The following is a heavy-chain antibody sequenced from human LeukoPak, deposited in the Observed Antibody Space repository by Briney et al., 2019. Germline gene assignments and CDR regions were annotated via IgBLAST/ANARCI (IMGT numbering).Heavy chain of an antibody. V-gene: IGHV1-2*02. CDR1: GGTFSSYA. CDR3: ARTRSSIAAHPFGLLDY. D-gene: IGHD6-6*01. CDR2: INPNSGGT. J-gene: IGHJ4*02. Sequence: GASVKVSCKASGGTFSSYAISWVRQAPGQGLEWMGWINPNSGGTNYAQKFQGRVTMTRDTSISTAYMELSRLRSDDTAVYYCARTRSSIAAHPFGLLDYWGQGTLVTVSS.